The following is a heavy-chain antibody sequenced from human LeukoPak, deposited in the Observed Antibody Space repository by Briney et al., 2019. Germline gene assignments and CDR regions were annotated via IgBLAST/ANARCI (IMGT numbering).Heavy chain of an antibody. V-gene: IGHV1-2*02. CDR3: ARLSLGYYYDSSGYLD. J-gene: IGHJ4*02. CDR1: GGTFSSYA. D-gene: IGHD3-22*01. CDR2: IKPNSGDT. Sequence: GASVKVSCKASGGTFSSYAISWVRQAPGQGLEWMGWIKPNSGDTNSAQKFQGRVTLTRDTSISTAYMELSNLRSDDTAVYYCARLSLGYYYDSSGYLDWGQGTLVTVSS.